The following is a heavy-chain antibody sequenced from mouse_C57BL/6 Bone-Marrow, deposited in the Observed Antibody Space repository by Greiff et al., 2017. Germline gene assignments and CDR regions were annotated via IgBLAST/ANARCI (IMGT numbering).Heavy chain of an antibody. V-gene: IGHV5-6*01. CDR1: GFTFSSYG. Sequence: EVQGVESGGDLVKPGGSLKLSCAASGFTFSSYGMSWVRQTPDKRLEWVATISSGGSYTYYPDSVKGRFTISRDNAKNTLYLQMSSLKSEDTAMYYCARSVNFDYWGQGTTLTVSS. CDR3: ARSVNFDY. J-gene: IGHJ2*01. CDR2: ISSGGSYT.